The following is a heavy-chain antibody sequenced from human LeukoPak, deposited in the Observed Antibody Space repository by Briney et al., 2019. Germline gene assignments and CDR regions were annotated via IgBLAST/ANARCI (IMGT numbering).Heavy chain of an antibody. J-gene: IGHJ6*03. CDR3: ARLNGDYVLHYIPGYYYMDV. Sequence: GGSLRLSCAASGFSFSSYWMSWVRQAPGKGLEWVANIKQDGSEKYYVDSVKGRFTISRDNAKNSLYLQMNSLRGEDTAVYYCARLNGDYVLHYIPGYYYMDVWGKGTTVTVSS. V-gene: IGHV3-7*01. D-gene: IGHD4-17*01. CDR1: GFSFSSYW. CDR2: IKQDGSEK.